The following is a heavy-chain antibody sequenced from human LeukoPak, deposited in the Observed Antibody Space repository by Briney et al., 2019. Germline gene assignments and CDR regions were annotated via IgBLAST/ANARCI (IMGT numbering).Heavy chain of an antibody. CDR3: AKEGRGGGLDIDY. V-gene: IGHV3-48*03. J-gene: IGHJ4*02. Sequence: AGGSLRLSCAASGFTFSSYEMNWVRQAPGKGLEWVSYISSSGSTIYYADSVKGRFTISRDNAKNSLYLQMNSLRSEDTALYYCAKEGRGGGLDIDYWGQGTLVTVSS. D-gene: IGHD3-10*01. CDR1: GFTFSSYE. CDR2: ISSSGSTI.